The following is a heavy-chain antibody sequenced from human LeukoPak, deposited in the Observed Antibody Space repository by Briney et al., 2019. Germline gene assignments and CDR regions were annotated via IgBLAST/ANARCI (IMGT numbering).Heavy chain of an antibody. Sequence: GGSLRLSCAASGFSVSNAWMNWVRLAPGKGLEWIGRIKSILNGGTTDYAAPVKGRFTIPRDDSKNTLYLLMNSLKTEDTAVYYCATSRSQVYLNNWGQGTLVTVSS. CDR2: IKSILNGGTT. V-gene: IGHV3-15*05. CDR1: GFSVSNAW. J-gene: IGHJ4*02. CDR3: ATSRSQVYLNN.